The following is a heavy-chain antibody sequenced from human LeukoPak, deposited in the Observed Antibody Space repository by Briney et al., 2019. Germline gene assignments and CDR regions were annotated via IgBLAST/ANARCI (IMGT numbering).Heavy chain of an antibody. CDR1: GGSFSGYY. CDR2: INHSGST. V-gene: IGHV4-34*01. D-gene: IGHD3-22*01. J-gene: IGHJ4*02. Sequence: KASKTPSLTCAVYGGSFSGYYWSWIRQPPGKGLEWIGEINHSGSTNYNPSLKSRVTISVDTSKNQFSLKLSSVTAADTAVYYCARGGDGNYDSSGLIDYWGQGTLVTVSS. CDR3: ARGGDGNYDSSGLIDY.